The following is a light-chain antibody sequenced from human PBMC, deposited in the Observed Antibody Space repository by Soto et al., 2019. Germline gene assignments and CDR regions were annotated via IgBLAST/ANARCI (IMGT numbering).Light chain of an antibody. CDR3: QQYGNSPIT. CDR2: GTS. CDR1: QSVSSSY. Sequence: EVVLPQSHCTLSLSPGERSTLSCRSSQSVSSSYLGWYQQKPGQAPRLLIYGTSSRATGIPDRFSGSGSGTDFTLTISRLEPEDFAVYYCQQYGNSPITFGQGTRLEIK. J-gene: IGKJ5*01. V-gene: IGKV3-20*01.